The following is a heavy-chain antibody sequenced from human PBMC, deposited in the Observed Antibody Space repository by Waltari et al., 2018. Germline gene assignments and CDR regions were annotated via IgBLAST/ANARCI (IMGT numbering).Heavy chain of an antibody. J-gene: IGHJ4*02. CDR1: GYSISSGYY. V-gene: IGHV4-38-2*02. CDR2: IYHSGGT. CDR3: ARWGTYYYDSRGDD. D-gene: IGHD3-22*01. Sequence: QVQLQESGPGLVKPSETLSLTCTVSGYSISSGYYWAWIRQPPGKGLEWIGNIYHSGGTTYNPSLKSRVTISVDTSRNHFSLKLSSVTAADTAVYYCARWGTYYYDSRGDDWGQGTLVTVSS.